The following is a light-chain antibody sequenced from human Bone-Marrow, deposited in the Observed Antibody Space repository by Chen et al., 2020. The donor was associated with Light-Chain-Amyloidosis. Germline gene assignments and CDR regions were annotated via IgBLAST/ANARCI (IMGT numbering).Light chain of an antibody. Sequence: SYVLTQPSSVSVASGQTATIACGGNNIGSTSVHWYQQTPGQAPLLVVYDDSDRPSGIPERLSGSNSGNTATLTISRVEAGDEAAYYCQVWDRSSDCPVFGGGTKLTVL. V-gene: IGLV3-21*02. CDR3: QVWDRSSDCPV. CDR1: NIGSTS. J-gene: IGLJ3*02. CDR2: DDS.